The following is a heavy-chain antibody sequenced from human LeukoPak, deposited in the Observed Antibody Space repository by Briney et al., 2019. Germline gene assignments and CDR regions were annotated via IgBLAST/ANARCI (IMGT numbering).Heavy chain of an antibody. V-gene: IGHV3-20*04. D-gene: IGHD3-3*01. CDR2: INWNGGST. CDR1: GFTFDDYG. J-gene: IGHJ6*03. CDR3: ARDCGDKYYDFWIGYYYMDV. Sequence: GGSLRLSCAASGFTFDDYGMSWVRQAPGKGLEWVSGINWNGGSTGYADSVKGRFTISRDNAKNSLYLQMNSLRAEDTALYYCARDCGDKYYDFWIGYYYMDVWGKGTTVTVSS.